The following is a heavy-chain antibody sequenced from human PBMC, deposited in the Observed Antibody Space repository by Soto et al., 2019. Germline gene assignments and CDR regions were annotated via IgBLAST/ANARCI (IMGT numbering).Heavy chain of an antibody. V-gene: IGHV4-59*08. CDR1: SCPSSSHN. J-gene: IGHJ6*02. Sequence: QVQLQQSGPGLVKPSETLSLTCTVSSCPSSSHNWCWIRQPPGRGLEWIGYVYYTGGTSYNPSLKSRVTIAAGTSTNNISLTLSYVTAADTAVYYCVRQGLGNLHGLVDVWGQGTTVSVSS. CDR3: VRQGLGNLHGLVDV. CDR2: VYYTGGT. D-gene: IGHD1-1*01.